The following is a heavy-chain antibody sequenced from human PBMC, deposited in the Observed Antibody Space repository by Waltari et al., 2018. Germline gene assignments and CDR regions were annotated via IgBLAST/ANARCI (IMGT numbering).Heavy chain of an antibody. CDR3: ARDWVGWFDP. Sequence: QVQLVQSGAEVKKPGASVKVSCKASGYTFTGYYMHWVRQAPGQGLEWRGWINPNRGGTNYAQTFQGRVTRTRDTSISTSYMELSRLRSDDTAVYYCARDWVGWFDPWGQGTLVTVSS. CDR1: GYTFTGYY. CDR2: INPNRGGT. J-gene: IGHJ5*02. V-gene: IGHV1-2*02. D-gene: IGHD1-26*01.